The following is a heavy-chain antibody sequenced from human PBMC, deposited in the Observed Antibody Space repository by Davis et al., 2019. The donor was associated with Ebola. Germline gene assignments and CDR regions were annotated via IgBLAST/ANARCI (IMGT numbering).Heavy chain of an antibody. CDR1: GASINDDS. CDR2: VSKSWGT. J-gene: IGHJ6*03. V-gene: IGHV4-59*12. CDR3: ARATDYYFQYMDV. Sequence: ESLKISCNVSGASINDDSWSWIRQPPGKGLEWLGYVSKSWGTKYNPSLKRRLSISTDTSKNQFSLRLTSVTAADTAVYYCARATDYYFQYMDVWGKGTTVSVSS.